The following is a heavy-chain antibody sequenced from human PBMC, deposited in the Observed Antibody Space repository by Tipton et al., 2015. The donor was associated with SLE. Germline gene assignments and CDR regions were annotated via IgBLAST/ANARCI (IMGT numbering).Heavy chain of an antibody. D-gene: IGHD6-13*01. J-gene: IGHJ4*02. CDR1: GGSINTYY. CDR2: IYYSGST. V-gene: IGHV4-59*04. CDR3: ATKQLVFDY. Sequence: TLSLTCTVSGGSINTYYWSWIRQPPGKGLEWIGYIYYSGSTYYNPSLKSRVTISVDTSKNQFSPKLSSVTAADTAVYYCATKQLVFDYWGQGTLVTVSS.